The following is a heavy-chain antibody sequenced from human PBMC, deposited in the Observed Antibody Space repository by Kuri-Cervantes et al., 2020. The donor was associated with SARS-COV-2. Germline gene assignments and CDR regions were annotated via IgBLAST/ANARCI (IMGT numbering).Heavy chain of an antibody. Sequence: GESLKISCAACGFTFSSYDMHWVRQATGKGLEWVSAIGTAGDTYYPGSVKGQFTISRDNAKNSLYLQMNSLRAEDTAVYYCARDNLWLDYYYMDVWGKGTTVTVSS. J-gene: IGHJ6*03. CDR3: ARDNLWLDYYYMDV. CDR2: IGTAGDT. D-gene: IGHD2-21*01. V-gene: IGHV3-13*03. CDR1: GFTFSSYD.